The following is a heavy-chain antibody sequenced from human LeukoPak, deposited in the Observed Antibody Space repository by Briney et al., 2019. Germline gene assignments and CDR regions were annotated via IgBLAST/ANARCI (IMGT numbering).Heavy chain of an antibody. CDR1: GGSISSYY. V-gene: IGHV3-23*01. J-gene: IGHJ4*02. Sequence: ETLSLTCTVSGGSISSYYWSWVRQAPGKGLEWVSAISGSGGSTYYADSVKGRFTISRDNSKNTLYLQMNSLRAEDTAVYYCANDLGYSSSWYVFDYWGQGTLVTVSS. CDR2: ISGSGGST. CDR3: ANDLGYSSSWYVFDY. D-gene: IGHD6-13*01.